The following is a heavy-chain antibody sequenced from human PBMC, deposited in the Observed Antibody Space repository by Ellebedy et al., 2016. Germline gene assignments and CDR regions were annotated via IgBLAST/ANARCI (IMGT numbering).Heavy chain of an antibody. CDR3: SRLNYDTSGDQGPRDDF. V-gene: IGHV5-10-1*01. J-gene: IGHJ4*02. Sequence: GGSLRLXCKVSGYRFTDFWIAWVRQMPGKGLEWMGKIDPSDSFSNLSPSFEGHVTISVDKSISTAFLQWSSLEASDSAMYYCSRLNYDTSGDQGPRDDFWGQGTLVTVSS. D-gene: IGHD3-22*01. CDR2: IDPSDSFS. CDR1: GYRFTDFW.